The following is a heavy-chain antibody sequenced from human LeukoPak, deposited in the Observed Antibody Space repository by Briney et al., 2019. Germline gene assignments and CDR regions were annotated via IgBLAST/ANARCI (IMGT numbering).Heavy chain of an antibody. J-gene: IGHJ3*02. D-gene: IGHD3-16*01. V-gene: IGHV3-66*01. CDR1: GFTVNSNY. CDR3: ARVGAVGGVFRAFDI. CDR2: IYSGGST. Sequence: PGGSLRLSCAASGFTVNSNYMSWVRQAPGKGLEWVSIIYSGGSTYYADPVRGRFTISRDNSKNTLYLQMNSLRAEDTAVYYCARVGAVGGVFRAFDIWGQGTMVTVSS.